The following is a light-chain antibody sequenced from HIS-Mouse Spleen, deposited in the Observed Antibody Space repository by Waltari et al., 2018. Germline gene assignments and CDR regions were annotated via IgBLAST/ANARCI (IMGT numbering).Light chain of an antibody. CDR3: YSTDSSGNHRV. J-gene: IGLJ2*01. CDR2: QDS. Sequence: SYELTQPPSVSVSPGQTARITCSGDALPKKDAYLYQQKSGQATVLVSYQDSKRPTGIPARFSGSSSGTMATLTISGAQVEDEADYYCYSTDSSGNHRVFGGGTKLTVL. CDR1: ALPKKD. V-gene: IGLV3-10*01.